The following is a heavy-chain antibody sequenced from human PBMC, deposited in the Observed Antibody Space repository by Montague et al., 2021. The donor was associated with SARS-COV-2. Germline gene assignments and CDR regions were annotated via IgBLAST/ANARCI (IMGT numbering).Heavy chain of an antibody. Sequence: CAISGDSVSTNCGAWNWVRLSPSRGLEWLGRTYYRSEWYSDYSVSVKSRISINPDTSKNQFSLQLNSVTPEDTAVYYCARAERGSCGDGNCYQYFFNYWGQGTLVTVSS. D-gene: IGHD2-15*01. V-gene: IGHV6-1*01. J-gene: IGHJ4*02. CDR3: ARAERGSCGDGNCYQYFFNY. CDR1: GDSVSTNCGA. CDR2: TYYRSEWYS.